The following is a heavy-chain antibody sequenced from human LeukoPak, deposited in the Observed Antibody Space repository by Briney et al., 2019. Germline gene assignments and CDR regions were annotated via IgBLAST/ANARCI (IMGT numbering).Heavy chain of an antibody. CDR2: IYYSGST. J-gene: IGHJ3*02. CDR1: GGSISSYY. CDR3: TRDRKYYEI. Sequence: SETLSLTCTVSGGSISSYYWSWIRQPPGKGLEWIGYIYYSGSTNYNPSLKSRVTISIDTFKNQFSLKLSSVTAADTAVYFCTRDRKYYEIWGQGTMVTVSS. V-gene: IGHV4-59*01. D-gene: IGHD1-14*01.